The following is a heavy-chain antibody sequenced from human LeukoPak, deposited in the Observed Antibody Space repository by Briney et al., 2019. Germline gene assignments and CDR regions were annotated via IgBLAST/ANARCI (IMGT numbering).Heavy chain of an antibody. CDR2: IYYSGTT. Sequence: PSGTLSLTCAVSGGSISSSYWWSWVRQPPGKGLEWIGYIYYSGTTNYNPSLNSRVTISVDTSKNQLSLKLSSVTPADTAIYYCARAPLEESWLVYFDSWGQGTLVTVSS. D-gene: IGHD6-19*01. CDR1: GGSISSSYW. J-gene: IGHJ4*02. V-gene: IGHV4-4*02. CDR3: ARAPLEESWLVYFDS.